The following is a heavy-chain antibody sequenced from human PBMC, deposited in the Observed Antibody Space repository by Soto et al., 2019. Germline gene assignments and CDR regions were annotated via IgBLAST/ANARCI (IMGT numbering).Heavy chain of an antibody. CDR1: GFTFSSYW. V-gene: IGHV3-7*01. CDR3: ARGRYNWNDGEFDP. J-gene: IGHJ5*02. Sequence: EVQLVESGGGLVQPGGSLRLSCAASGFTFSSYWMSWVRQAPGKGLEWVANIKQDGSEKYYVDSVKGRFTISRDNAKNSLYLQMNSLRAEDTAVYYCARGRYNWNDGEFDPGGQGTLVTVSS. D-gene: IGHD1-1*01. CDR2: IKQDGSEK.